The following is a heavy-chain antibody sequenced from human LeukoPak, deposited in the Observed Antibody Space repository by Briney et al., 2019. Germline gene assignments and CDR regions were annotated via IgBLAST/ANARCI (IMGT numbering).Heavy chain of an antibody. Sequence: GGSLRLSCAASGFTVSSSYMSWVRQAPGKGLKWVSVIYSGGSTYYADSVKGRFTISRDNSKNTLYLQMNSLRAEDTAVYYCARGGSGSYYMFDFDYWGQGTLVTVSS. CDR2: IYSGGST. V-gene: IGHV3-66*01. J-gene: IGHJ4*02. D-gene: IGHD3-10*01. CDR3: ARGGSGSYYMFDFDY. CDR1: GFTVSSSY.